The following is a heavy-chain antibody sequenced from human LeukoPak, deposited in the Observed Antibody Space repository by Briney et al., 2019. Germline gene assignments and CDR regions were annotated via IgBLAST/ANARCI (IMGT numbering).Heavy chain of an antibody. D-gene: IGHD3-3*01. CDR2: IYTSGST. V-gene: IGHV4-61*02. CDR3: ARGDYDFWSGYYGWFDP. CDR1: GGSISSGSYY. Sequence: KPSETLSLTCTVSGGSISSGSYYWSWIRQPAGKGLEWIGRIYTSGSTNYNPSLKSRVTISVDTSKNQFSLKLSSVTAADTAVYYCARGDYDFWSGYYGWFDPWGQGTLVTVSS. J-gene: IGHJ5*02.